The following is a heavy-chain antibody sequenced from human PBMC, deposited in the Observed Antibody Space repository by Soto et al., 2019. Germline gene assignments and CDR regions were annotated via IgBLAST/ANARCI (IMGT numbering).Heavy chain of an antibody. V-gene: IGHV1-69*01. J-gene: IGHJ5*02. CDR3: ARRYYDSSGYYYVRCFDP. Sequence: QVQLVQSGAEVKKPGSSVKVSCKASGGTFSSYAISWVRQAPGQGLEWMGGIIPIFGTANYAQKFQGRATITADESTSTAYMELSSLRSENTAVYYCARRYYDSSGYYYVRCFDPWGQRTLVTVSS. CDR2: IIPIFGTA. CDR1: GGTFSSYA. D-gene: IGHD3-22*01.